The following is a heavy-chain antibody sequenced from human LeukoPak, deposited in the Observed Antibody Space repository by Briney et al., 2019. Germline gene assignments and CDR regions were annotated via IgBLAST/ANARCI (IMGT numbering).Heavy chain of an antibody. V-gene: IGHV1-69*01. CDR3: ATPRMNYYGSGSHYSYYYLDV. J-gene: IGHJ6*03. Sequence: SVKVSCKASGGAFTRAAVSWVRQAPGQGLEWMGGVIPHSGTADYAQKFRGRVTLTADASTSTAYMELKRLTSEDTAVYYCATPRMNYYGSGSHYSYYYLDVWGSGTAVTVSS. CDR1: GGAFTRAA. D-gene: IGHD3-10*01. CDR2: VIPHSGTA.